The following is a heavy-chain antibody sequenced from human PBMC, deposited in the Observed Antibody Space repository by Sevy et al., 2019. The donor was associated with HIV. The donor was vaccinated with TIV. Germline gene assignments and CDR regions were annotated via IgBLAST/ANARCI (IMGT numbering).Heavy chain of an antibody. CDR3: AAEDMTAFGGYFRVFDF. CDR2: IVVGSGVT. V-gene: IGHV1-58*01. D-gene: IGHD3-16*01. J-gene: IGHJ3*01. Sequence: ASVKVSCKASGFTFTSSAVQWVRQTRGQRLQWIGWIVVGSGVTNYAQSFQERVSIIGDMSTSTIYMEVTSLTSDDTAVYYCAAEDMTAFGGYFRVFDFWGQGTVVTVS. CDR1: GFTFTSSA.